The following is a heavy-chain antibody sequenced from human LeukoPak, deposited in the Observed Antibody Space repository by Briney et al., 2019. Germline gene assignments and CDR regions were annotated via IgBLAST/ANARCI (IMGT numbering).Heavy chain of an antibody. CDR3: ARTLRYYYDSSGDHDY. J-gene: IGHJ4*02. D-gene: IGHD3-22*01. CDR1: GFTFSSYS. Sequence: GGSLRLSCAASGFTFSSYSMNWVRQAPGKGLEWVSSISSSSSYIYYADSVKGRFTISRDNAMNSLYLQMNSLRAEDTAVYYCARTLRYYYDSSGDHDYWGQGTLVTVSS. V-gene: IGHV3-21*01. CDR2: ISSSSSYI.